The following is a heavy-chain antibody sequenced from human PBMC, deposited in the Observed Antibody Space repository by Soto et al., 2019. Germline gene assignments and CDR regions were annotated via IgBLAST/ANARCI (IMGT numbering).Heavy chain of an antibody. CDR3: ARHLRYFDIHYQYYYYMDV. CDR1: GDPISSSRYY. V-gene: IGHV4-39*01. CDR2: IYYSGST. Sequence: SETLSLTCTVSGDPISSSRYYWGWIRQPPGKGLEWIGNIYYSGSTYYNPSLQSRVTISIDTSKNQFSLKLSSVTAADTAVFYCARHLRYFDIHYQYYYYMDVWGKGTTVTVSS. J-gene: IGHJ6*03. D-gene: IGHD3-9*01.